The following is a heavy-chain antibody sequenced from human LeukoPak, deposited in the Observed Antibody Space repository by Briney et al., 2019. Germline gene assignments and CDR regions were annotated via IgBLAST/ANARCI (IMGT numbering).Heavy chain of an antibody. CDR3: ARDRYEGGYSTFDY. Sequence: SETLSLTCTVSGGSISSGGYYWSWIRQHPGKGLEWLGYIYYSGSTYYNPSLKSRVTISVDTSKNQFSLKLSSVTAADTSVYYCARDRYEGGYSTFDYWGQGTLVTVSS. D-gene: IGHD5-18*01. CDR2: IYYSGST. CDR1: GGSISSGGYY. J-gene: IGHJ4*02. V-gene: IGHV4-31*03.